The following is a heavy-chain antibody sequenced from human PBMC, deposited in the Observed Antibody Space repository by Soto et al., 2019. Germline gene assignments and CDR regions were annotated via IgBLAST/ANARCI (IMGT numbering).Heavy chain of an antibody. CDR3: ARGLDQPPVGLYFDT. J-gene: IGHJ4*02. V-gene: IGHV1-69*06. CDR2: IIPAFGTA. D-gene: IGHD2-2*01. CDR1: GGTFNSYL. Sequence: QVQLVQSGAEVKNPGSSVKVSCKTSGGTFNSYLIDWVRQAPGQGLEWMGGIIPAFGTAKHAQKFQGRVTITADKSTTTAYMELRTLTSEDTAVYYCARGLDQPPVGLYFDTWGQGTLVTVSS.